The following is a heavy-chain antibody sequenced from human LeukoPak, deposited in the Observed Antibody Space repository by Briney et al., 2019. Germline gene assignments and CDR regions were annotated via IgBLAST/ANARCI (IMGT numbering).Heavy chain of an antibody. V-gene: IGHV1-2*02. Sequence: RASVKVSCTASGYTFTGYYMHWVRQAPGQGLEWMGWINPHTGGTRYAQKFQGRVTMTRDTAIDTAYMELSRLRSDDTAVYYCARDSRARGDYWGQGTLVTVSS. CDR1: GYTFTGYY. CDR3: ARDSRARGDY. D-gene: IGHD6-6*01. J-gene: IGHJ4*02. CDR2: INPHTGGT.